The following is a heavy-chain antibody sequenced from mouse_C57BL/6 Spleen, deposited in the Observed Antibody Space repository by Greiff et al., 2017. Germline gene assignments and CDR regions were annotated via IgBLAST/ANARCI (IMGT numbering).Heavy chain of an antibody. CDR3: ARDCGSSWVYYFDY. D-gene: IGHD1-1*01. Sequence: QVQLQQPGAELVKPGASVKMSCKASGYTFTSYWITWVKQRPGQGLEWIGDIYPGSGSTNYNEKFKSKATLTVDTSSSTAYMQLSSLTSEDSAVYYCARDCGSSWVYYFDYWGQGTTLTVSS. J-gene: IGHJ2*01. CDR2: IYPGSGST. CDR1: GYTFTSYW. V-gene: IGHV1-55*01.